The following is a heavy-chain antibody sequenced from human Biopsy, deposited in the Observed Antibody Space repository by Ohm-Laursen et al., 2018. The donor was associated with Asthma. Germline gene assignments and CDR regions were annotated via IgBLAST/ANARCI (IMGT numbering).Heavy chain of an antibody. V-gene: IGHV3-30*05. Sequence: SLRLSCAAPGFTFSTYGMHWVRQAPGKGLEWVAVISYDGSSIYYADSVKGRFTISRDNSKNTLSLQMNSLTAEGTAVYYCAREGVAGTHIEDWGQGTLVTVSS. D-gene: IGHD6-19*01. CDR1: GFTFSTYG. CDR3: AREGVAGTHIED. J-gene: IGHJ4*02. CDR2: ISYDGSSI.